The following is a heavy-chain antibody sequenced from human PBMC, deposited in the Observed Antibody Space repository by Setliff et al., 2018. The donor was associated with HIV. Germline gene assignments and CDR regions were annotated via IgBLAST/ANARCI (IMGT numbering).Heavy chain of an antibody. D-gene: IGHD5-12*01. Sequence: TSETLSLTCAVSGGSFSGYYWSWIRQPPGKGLEWIGEINQSGSINYNPSLKSRVTISIDTFKNQFSMKLYSVTAADTAVYYCATASGYDLFMGAFAIWGQGTMVTVSS. V-gene: IGHV4-34*01. CDR2: INQSGSI. J-gene: IGHJ3*02. CDR3: ATASGYDLFMGAFAI. CDR1: GGSFSGYY.